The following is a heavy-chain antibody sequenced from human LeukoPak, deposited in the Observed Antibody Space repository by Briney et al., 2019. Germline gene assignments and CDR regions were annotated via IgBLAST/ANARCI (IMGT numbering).Heavy chain of an antibody. Sequence: GGSLRLSCAASGFTFSSYAMSWVRQAAGKGLEWVSAISGSGGSTYYADSVKGRFTISRDNSKNTLYLQMNSLRAEDTAVYYCAKDLSGDYVYFFDYWGQGTLVTVSS. CDR2: ISGSGGST. D-gene: IGHD4-17*01. CDR1: GFTFSSYA. CDR3: AKDLSGDYVYFFDY. J-gene: IGHJ4*02. V-gene: IGHV3-23*01.